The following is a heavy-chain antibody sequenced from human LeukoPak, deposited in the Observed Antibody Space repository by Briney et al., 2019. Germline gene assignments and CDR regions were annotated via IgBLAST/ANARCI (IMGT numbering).Heavy chain of an antibody. CDR1: GYTFSSYG. CDR3: ARDERAVGVDY. CDR2: IRYDGINK. D-gene: IGHD1-26*01. J-gene: IGHJ4*02. Sequence: GGSLRLSCAASGYTFSSYGMHWVRQAPGKGLEWVAFIRYDGINKYYADSVKGRFTISRDNSKNTLYLQMISLKAEDTSVFYCARDERAVGVDYWGQGTLVTVSS. V-gene: IGHV3-30*02.